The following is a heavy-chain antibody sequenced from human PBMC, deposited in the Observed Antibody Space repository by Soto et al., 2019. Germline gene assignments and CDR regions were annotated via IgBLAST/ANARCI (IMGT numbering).Heavy chain of an antibody. CDR3: ARAFDDSSGYYGGLGY. V-gene: IGHV4-30-4*01. D-gene: IGHD3-22*01. CDR1: GGSISSGDYY. J-gene: IGHJ4*02. Sequence: QVQLQESGPGLVKPSQTLSLTCTVSGGSISSGDYYWSWIRQPPGKGLEWIGYIYYSGSTYYNPSLKNRITISVDTPKNQLSRKLSSVTAADTAVYYCARAFDDSSGYYGGLGYWGQGTLVTVSS. CDR2: IYYSGST.